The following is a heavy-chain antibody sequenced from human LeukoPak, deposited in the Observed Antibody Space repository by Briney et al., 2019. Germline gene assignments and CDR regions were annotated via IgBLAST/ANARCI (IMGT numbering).Heavy chain of an antibody. Sequence: SETLSLTCAVYGGSFSGYYWSWIRQPPGKGLEWIGEINHSGSTNYNPSLKSRVTISVDTSKNQFSLKLSSVTATDTAVYYCARFGRKMTAVKRGPNWFDPWGQGTLVTVSS. V-gene: IGHV4-34*01. CDR2: INHSGST. CDR1: GGSFSGYY. CDR3: ARFGRKMTAVKRGPNWFDP. J-gene: IGHJ5*02. D-gene: IGHD4-17*01.